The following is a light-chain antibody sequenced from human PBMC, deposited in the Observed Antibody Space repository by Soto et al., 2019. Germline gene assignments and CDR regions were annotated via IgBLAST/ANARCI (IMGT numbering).Light chain of an antibody. J-gene: IGLJ2*01. CDR1: SSDVGGYNY. Sequence: QSVLTQPASVSGSPGQSITISCTGTSSDVGGYNYVSWYQQHPGKAPKLMIYDVSDRPSGVSNRFSGSKSGNTASLTISRIQAEDEADYYCSSYTGSSTLVVFGGGTKVTVL. CDR2: DVS. CDR3: SSYTGSSTLVV. V-gene: IGLV2-14*01.